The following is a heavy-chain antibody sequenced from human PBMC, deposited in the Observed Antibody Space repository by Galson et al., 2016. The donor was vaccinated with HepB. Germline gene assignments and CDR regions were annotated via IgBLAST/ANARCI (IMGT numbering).Heavy chain of an antibody. Sequence: SLRLSCAASGFTFSNYAMSWVRQAPGKGLEWVAVVSGSGARRYYADSLKGRFTISRDNSQNTLDLQMNSLRAEDTAVYYCAKDESNWHLFDYWGQGTLVTVSS. V-gene: IGHV3-23*01. D-gene: IGHD1-1*01. CDR2: VSGSGARR. J-gene: IGHJ4*02. CDR3: AKDESNWHLFDY. CDR1: GFTFSNYA.